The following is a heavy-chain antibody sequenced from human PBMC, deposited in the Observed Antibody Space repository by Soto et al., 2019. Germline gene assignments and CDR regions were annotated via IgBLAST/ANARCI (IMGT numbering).Heavy chain of an antibody. J-gene: IGHJ5*02. Sequence: ASVKVSCKASGYTFTSYGISWVRQAPGQGLEWMGWISAYNGNTNYAQKLQGRVTMTTDTSTSTAYMELRSLRSDDTAVYYCARVGYCSGRSCLNWFDPWGQGTLVTVSS. D-gene: IGHD2-15*01. CDR1: GYTFTSYG. CDR3: ARVGYCSGRSCLNWFDP. V-gene: IGHV1-18*04. CDR2: ISAYNGNT.